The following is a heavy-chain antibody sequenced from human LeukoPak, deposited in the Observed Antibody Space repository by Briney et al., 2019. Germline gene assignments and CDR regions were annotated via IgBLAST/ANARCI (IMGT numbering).Heavy chain of an antibody. D-gene: IGHD6-6*01. V-gene: IGHV4-38-2*01. CDR3: ASNEYSSSSVDY. J-gene: IGHJ4*02. Sequence: PSETLSLTCAVSGYSISSGYYWGWIRPPPGKGREWIGNIYHSGSTYYNPSLKTRVTISVDTSKNQFSLKLSSVTAADTAVYYCASNEYSSSSVDYWGQGTLVTVSS. CDR2: IYHSGST. CDR1: GYSISSGYY.